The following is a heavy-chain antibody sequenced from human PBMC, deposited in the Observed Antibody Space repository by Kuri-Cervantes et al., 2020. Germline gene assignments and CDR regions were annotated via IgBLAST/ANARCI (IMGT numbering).Heavy chain of an antibody. D-gene: IGHD6-13*01. CDR3: ARDGEYSSSWGDYYFDY. Sequence: GGSLRLSCAASGFTFSTYDMHWVRQAPGKGLEWVSGISWNSGSIGYADSVKGRFTISRDNAKNSLYLQMNSLRAEDTALYYCARDGEYSSSWGDYYFDYWGQGTLVTVSS. V-gene: IGHV3-9*01. CDR1: GFTFSTYD. CDR2: ISWNSGSI. J-gene: IGHJ4*02.